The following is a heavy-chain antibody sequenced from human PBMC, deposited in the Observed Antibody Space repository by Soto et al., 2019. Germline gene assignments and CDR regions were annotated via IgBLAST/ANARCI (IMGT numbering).Heavy chain of an antibody. Sequence: ASVKGSCKASGYTFTIYCISWVRQAPGQGLEWMGWISAYNGNTNYAQKLQGRVTMTTDTSTSTAYMELRSLRSDDTAVYYCARGSRFGGVIVNYYYYYMDVWGKGTTVTVSS. V-gene: IGHV1-18*01. CDR2: ISAYNGNT. J-gene: IGHJ6*03. D-gene: IGHD3-16*02. CDR3: ARGSRFGGVIVNYYYYYMDV. CDR1: GYTFTIYC.